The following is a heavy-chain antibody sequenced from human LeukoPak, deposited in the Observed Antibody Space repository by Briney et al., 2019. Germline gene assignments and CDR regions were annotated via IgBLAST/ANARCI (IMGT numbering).Heavy chain of an antibody. D-gene: IGHD3-10*01. J-gene: IGHJ4*02. Sequence: SETLSLTCTVSGGSISSGGYYWSWIRQPPGKGLEWIGYIYHSGSTYYNSSLKSRVTISVDTSKNQFSLKLSSVTAADTAVYYCARDSTYYYGSEEFNWGQGTLVTVSS. V-gene: IGHV4-30-2*01. CDR3: ARDSTYYYGSEEFN. CDR1: GGSISSGGYY. CDR2: IYHSGST.